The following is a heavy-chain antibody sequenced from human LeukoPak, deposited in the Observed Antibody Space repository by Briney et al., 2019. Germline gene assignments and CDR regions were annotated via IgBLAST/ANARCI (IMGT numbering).Heavy chain of an antibody. CDR3: ARDRTYYYDSSGYYYAMGYYYGVDV. CDR2: IIPIFGTA. Sequence: ASVKVSCKASGGTFSSYAISWVRQAPGQGLEWMGGIIPIFGTANYAQKFQGRVTITADESTSTAYMELSSLRSEDTAVYYCARDRTYYYDSSGYYYAMGYYYGVDVWGQGTTVTVSS. D-gene: IGHD3-22*01. V-gene: IGHV1-69*13. CDR1: GGTFSSYA. J-gene: IGHJ6*02.